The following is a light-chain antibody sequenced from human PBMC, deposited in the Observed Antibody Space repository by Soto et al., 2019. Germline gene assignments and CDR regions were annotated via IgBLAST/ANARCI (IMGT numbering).Light chain of an antibody. CDR2: TAS. V-gene: IGKV1-9*01. J-gene: IGKJ2*01. CDR3: QQFNNYPRT. Sequence: DIQGTQSPSFLSASVGDRVTITCRASQGISNYLAWYQQKPGRAPKLLIYTASTLHSGVPSRFSGSGSGTEFTLTISSLQPEDFATYYCQQFNNYPRTFRQGTKLEIK. CDR1: QGISNY.